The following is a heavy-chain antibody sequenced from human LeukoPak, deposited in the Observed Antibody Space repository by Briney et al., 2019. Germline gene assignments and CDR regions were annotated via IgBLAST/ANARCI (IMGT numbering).Heavy chain of an antibody. D-gene: IGHD2-2*01. CDR2: IYYSGST. CDR1: GGSISSSSYY. V-gene: IGHV4-39*01. CDR3: GVVVYYYYGMDV. J-gene: IGHJ6*02. Sequence: SETLSLTCTVSGGSISSSSYYWGWIRQPPGKGLGWIGSIYYSGSTYYNPSLKSRVTISVDTPKNQFSLKLSSVTAADTAVYYCGVVVYYYYGMDVWGQGTTVTVSS.